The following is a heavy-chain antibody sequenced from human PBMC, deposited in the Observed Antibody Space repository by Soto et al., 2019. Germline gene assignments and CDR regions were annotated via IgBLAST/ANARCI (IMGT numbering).Heavy chain of an antibody. CDR1: GYTFTGFF. V-gene: IGHV1-2*04. CDR3: ASGGSTVTREFGY. J-gene: IGHJ4*02. D-gene: IGHD4-17*01. CDR2: INPNSGDT. Sequence: QVQLVQSGAEVKKPGASVKVSCKASGYTFTGFFIHWVRQAPGQGLEWMGWINPNSGDTEYAQNFQGWVTMTRDTSISTAYMELSRLRSDDTAVYYCASGGSTVTREFGYWGQGTLVSVSS.